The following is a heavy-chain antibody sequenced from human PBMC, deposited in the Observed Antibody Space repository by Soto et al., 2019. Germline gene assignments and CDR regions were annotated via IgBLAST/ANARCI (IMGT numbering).Heavy chain of an antibody. CDR3: ARVYSSSWLSYFDY. CDR2: IYHSGST. V-gene: IGHV4-4*02. D-gene: IGHD6-13*01. J-gene: IGHJ4*02. Sequence: LRRPLSLTCAVSSGSISSSNWWSWVRQPPGKGLEWIGEIYHSGSTNYNPSLKSRVTISVDKSKNQFSLKLSSVTAADTAVYYCARVYSSSWLSYFDYWGQGTLVTVSS. CDR1: SGSISSSNW.